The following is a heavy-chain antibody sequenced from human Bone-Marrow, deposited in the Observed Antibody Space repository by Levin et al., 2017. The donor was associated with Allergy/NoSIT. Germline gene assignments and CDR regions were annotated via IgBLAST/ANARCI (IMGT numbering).Heavy chain of an antibody. Sequence: LSLTCAASGFTFSSYGMHWVRQAPGKGLEWVAVIWYDGSNKYYADSVKGRFTISRDNSKNTLYLQMNSLRAEDTAVYYCAREWRGRPGVNCSSTSCYVGYYYYYYMDVWGKGTTVTVSS. CDR3: AREWRGRPGVNCSSTSCYVGYYYYYYMDV. CDR2: IWYDGSNK. D-gene: IGHD2-2*01. J-gene: IGHJ6*03. CDR1: GFTFSSYG. V-gene: IGHV3-33*01.